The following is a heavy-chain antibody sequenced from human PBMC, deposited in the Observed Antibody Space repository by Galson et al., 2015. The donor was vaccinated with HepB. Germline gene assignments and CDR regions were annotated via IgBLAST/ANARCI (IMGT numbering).Heavy chain of an antibody. CDR3: ARLLTSASWNAYYYYGLDV. CDR1: GFTFNNYA. Sequence: SLRLSCAASGFTFNNYAMNWVRQAPGKGLEWVAVILYDGYKKYYADSVKGRFTISRDNSNNTLFLQMNSLRGDDTALYYCARLLTSASWNAYYYYGLDVWGQGTTVTVSS. D-gene: IGHD1-1*01. V-gene: IGHV3-30-3*01. J-gene: IGHJ6*02. CDR2: ILYDGYKK.